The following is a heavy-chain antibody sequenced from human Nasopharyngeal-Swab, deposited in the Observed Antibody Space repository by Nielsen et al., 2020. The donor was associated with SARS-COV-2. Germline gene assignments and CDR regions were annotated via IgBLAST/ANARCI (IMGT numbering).Heavy chain of an antibody. CDR2: ISSDGSYK. D-gene: IGHD4-17*01. V-gene: IGHV3-30*03. J-gene: IGHJ4*02. CDR3: ARDAPAHYGAFY. Sequence: GESLKISCAASGFTFSSFGMHWVRQAPGKGLEWVAVISSDGSYKNYADSVKGRFTISRDNSKNTVDFLMDSLTPEDTAVYYCARDAPAHYGAFYWGRGTLVTVSS. CDR1: GFTFSSFG.